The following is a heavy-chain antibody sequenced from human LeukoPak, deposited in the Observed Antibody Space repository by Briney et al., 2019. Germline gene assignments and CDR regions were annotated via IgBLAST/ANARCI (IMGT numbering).Heavy chain of an antibody. V-gene: IGHV3-30*18. Sequence: PGGSLRLSCADSGFTLSSYGMHWVRQAPGKGLEWVADISYDGSNKYYADSVKGRFTISRDNSKNTLYLQMNSLRAEDTAVYYCANFGSSGYYYGGDYWGQGTLVTVSS. D-gene: IGHD3-22*01. CDR2: ISYDGSNK. CDR1: GFTLSSYG. J-gene: IGHJ4*02. CDR3: ANFGSSGYYYGGDY.